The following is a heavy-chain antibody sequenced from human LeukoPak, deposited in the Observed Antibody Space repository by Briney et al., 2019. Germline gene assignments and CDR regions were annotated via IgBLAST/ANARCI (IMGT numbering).Heavy chain of an antibody. CDR3: ARVLASYDFWSGYYLNYYYYGMDV. J-gene: IGHJ6*02. CDR1: GYTFTIYD. Sequence: ASVTVSCTASGYTFTIYDINWVRQATGQGLEWMGCMNPNSGNTGYAQKFQGRVTMTRNTSISTAYMELSSLRSEDTAVYYCARVLASYDFWSGYYLNYYYYGMDVWGQGTTVTVSS. V-gene: IGHV1-8*01. D-gene: IGHD3-3*01. CDR2: MNPNSGNT.